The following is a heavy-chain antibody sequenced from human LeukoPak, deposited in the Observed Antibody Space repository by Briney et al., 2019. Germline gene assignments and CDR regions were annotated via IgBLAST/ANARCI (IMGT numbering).Heavy chain of an antibody. J-gene: IGHJ6*02. Sequence: ALVKVSCKASGYTFTSYGISWVRQAPGQGLEWMGWISAYNGNTNYAQKLQGRVTMTTDTSTSTAYMELRSLRSDDTAVYYCARDRGSSWPSYYYYGMDVWGQGTTVTVSS. CDR2: ISAYNGNT. CDR1: GYTFTSYG. V-gene: IGHV1-18*01. CDR3: ARDRGSSWPSYYYYGMDV. D-gene: IGHD6-13*01.